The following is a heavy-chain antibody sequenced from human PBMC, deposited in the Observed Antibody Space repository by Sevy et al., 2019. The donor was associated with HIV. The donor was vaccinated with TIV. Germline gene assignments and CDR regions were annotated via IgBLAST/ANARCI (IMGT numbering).Heavy chain of an antibody. Sequence: SETLSLTCTVSGGSISSSSYFWGWIRQPPGKGLEWIGSFYSTGSTPYNPSLRSRVTVSADTSTNQFSLRLTSVIATDTAVYYCATPRDSGWYEGTGGYFDLWGRGTLVTVSS. CDR2: FYSTGST. CDR3: ATPRDSGWYEGTGGYFDL. V-gene: IGHV4-39*01. J-gene: IGHJ2*01. CDR1: GGSISSSSYF. D-gene: IGHD6-19*01.